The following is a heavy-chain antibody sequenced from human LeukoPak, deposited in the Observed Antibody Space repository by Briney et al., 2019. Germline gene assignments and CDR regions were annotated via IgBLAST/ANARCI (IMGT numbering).Heavy chain of an antibody. CDR1: GGTFSSYA. CDR2: IIPILGIA. Sequence: EASAKVSCKASGGTFSSYAISWVRQAPGQGLEWMGRIIPILGIANYAQKFQGRVTITADKSTSTAYMELSSLRSEDTAVYYCARDYCSGGSCYFNFQHWGQGTLVTVSS. V-gene: IGHV1-69*04. CDR3: ARDYCSGGSCYFNFQH. D-gene: IGHD2-15*01. J-gene: IGHJ1*01.